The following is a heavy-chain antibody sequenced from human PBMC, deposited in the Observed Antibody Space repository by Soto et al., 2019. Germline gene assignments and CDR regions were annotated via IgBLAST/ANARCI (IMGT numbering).Heavy chain of an antibody. D-gene: IGHD6-6*01. V-gene: IGHV4-4*02. J-gene: IGHJ4*02. CDR3: ARLAALEDSSSIAAYYFDY. CDR1: GGSISSSNW. CDR2: IYHSGST. Sequence: PSETLSLTCAVSGGSISSSNWWSWVRQPPGKGLEWIGEIYHSGSTNYNPSLKSRVTISVDKSKNQFSLKLSSVTAADTAVYYCARLAALEDSSSIAAYYFDYWGQGTLVTVSS.